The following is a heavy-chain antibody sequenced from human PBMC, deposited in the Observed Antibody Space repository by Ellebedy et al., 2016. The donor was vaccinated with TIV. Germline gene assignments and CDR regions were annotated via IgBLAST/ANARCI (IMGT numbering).Heavy chain of an antibody. CDR2: INHSGST. CDR1: GGSFSGYY. J-gene: IGHJ6*02. V-gene: IGHV4-34*01. D-gene: IGHD3-3*01. Sequence: MPSETLSLTCAVYGGSFSGYYWSWIRQPPGKGLEWIGEINHSGSTNYNPSLKSRVTRSVDTSKNQFSLKLSSVTAADTAVYYCARSEQYYDFWSGYYRYYYGMDVWGQGTTVTVSS. CDR3: ARSEQYYDFWSGYYRYYYGMDV.